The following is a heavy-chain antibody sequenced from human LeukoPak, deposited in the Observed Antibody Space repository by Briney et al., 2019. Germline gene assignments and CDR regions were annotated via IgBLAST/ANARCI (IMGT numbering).Heavy chain of an antibody. CDR2: IKVDGSET. J-gene: IGHJ3*02. D-gene: IGHD1-1*01. Sequence: PGGSLRLSCAASGFSFSNYWTSWVRQAPGKGLEGVANIKVDGSETYYVDSVKGRFTISRDNSKNSLYLQMNYLRAEDTAVYYCARDLTNWNDATFDIWGQGTMVTVAS. CDR3: ARDLTNWNDATFDI. CDR1: GFSFSNYW. V-gene: IGHV3-7*01.